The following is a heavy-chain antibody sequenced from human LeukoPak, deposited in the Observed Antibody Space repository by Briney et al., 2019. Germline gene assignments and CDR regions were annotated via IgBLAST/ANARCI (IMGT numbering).Heavy chain of an antibody. D-gene: IGHD3-10*01. CDR1: GGTFSSYA. CDR2: IIPIFGTA. V-gene: IGHV1-69*05. CDR3: ARGYYYGSGNYYLDY. Sequence: ASVKVSCKASGGTFSSYAISWVRQAPGQGLEWMGGIIPIFGTANYAQKFQDRVTITRDTSASTAYMELSSLRSEDTAVYYCARGYYYGSGNYYLDYWGQGTLVTVSS. J-gene: IGHJ4*02.